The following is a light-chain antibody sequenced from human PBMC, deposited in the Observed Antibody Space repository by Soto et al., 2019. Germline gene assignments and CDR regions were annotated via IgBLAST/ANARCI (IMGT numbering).Light chain of an antibody. CDR1: SSDVGGYNY. CDR3: NSYAGRSHCV. CDR2: EVS. J-gene: IGLJ7*01. V-gene: IGLV2-8*01. Sequence: QSAPTQPASVSGSPGQSITISCTGTSSDVGGYNYVSWYQQHPGKAPKLMIYEVSKRPSGVPDRFSGSKSGNTASLTVSGLQAEEEADYYCNSYAGRSHCVFVGGTPLTVL.